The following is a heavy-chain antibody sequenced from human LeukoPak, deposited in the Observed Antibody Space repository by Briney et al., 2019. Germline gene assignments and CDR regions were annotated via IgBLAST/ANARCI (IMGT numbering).Heavy chain of an antibody. CDR2: IYYSGST. V-gene: IGHV4-59*08. Sequence: PSETLSLTCTVSGGAIDSYYWSWIRQPPGKGLEWIGYIYYSGSTNYDPSLKSQVTISIDTSKKQFSLKLSSVTAADTAVYYCATLYGSGDYWGQGTLVTVSS. CDR3: ATLYGSGDY. CDR1: GGAIDSYY. J-gene: IGHJ4*02. D-gene: IGHD3-10*01.